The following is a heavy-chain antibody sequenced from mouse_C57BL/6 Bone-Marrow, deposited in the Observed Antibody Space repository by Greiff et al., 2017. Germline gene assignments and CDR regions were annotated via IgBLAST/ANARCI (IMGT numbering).Heavy chain of an antibody. CDR1: GYTFTDYY. CDR2: INPNNGGT. D-gene: IGHD2-4*01. J-gene: IGHJ4*01. Sequence: EVQLQQSGPELVKPGASVKISCKASGYTFTDYYMNWVKQSHGKSLEWIGDINPNNGGTSYNQKFKGKATLTVDKSSSTAYMELRSLTSEDSAVYYCAGLYDYDGGGYAMDYWGQGTSVTVSS. CDR3: AGLYDYDGGGYAMDY. V-gene: IGHV1-26*01.